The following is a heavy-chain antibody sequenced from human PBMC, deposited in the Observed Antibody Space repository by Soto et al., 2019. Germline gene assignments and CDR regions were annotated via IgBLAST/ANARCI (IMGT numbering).Heavy chain of an antibody. CDR2: ISAYNGNT. J-gene: IGHJ4*02. V-gene: IGHV1-18*01. CDR1: GYTYTSYG. CDR3: AREYYDYVWGSYRPLDY. Sequence: ASVKVSCKASGYTYTSYGISWVRQAPGQGLEWMGWISAYNGNTNYAQKLLGRVTMTTDTSTSTAYMELRSLRSDDTAVYYCAREYYDYVWGSYRPLDYWGQGTLVTVSS. D-gene: IGHD3-16*02.